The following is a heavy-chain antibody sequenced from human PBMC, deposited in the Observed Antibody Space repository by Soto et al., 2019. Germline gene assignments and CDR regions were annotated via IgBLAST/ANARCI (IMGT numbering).Heavy chain of an antibody. J-gene: IGHJ4*02. Sequence: ICKKGAEFSFVANYWSAWARQMPGKGLEWMGRIDPSDSYTNYSPSFQGHVTISADKSISTAYLQWSSLKASDTVMYYCARHSTSGPSLWGQGTLVTVSS. CDR1: EFSFVANYW. D-gene: IGHD1-1*01. CDR2: IDPSDSYT. V-gene: IGHV5-10-1*01. CDR3: ARHSTSGPSL.